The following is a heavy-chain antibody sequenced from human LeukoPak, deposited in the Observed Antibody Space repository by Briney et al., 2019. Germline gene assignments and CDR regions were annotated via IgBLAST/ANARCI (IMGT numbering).Heavy chain of an antibody. D-gene: IGHD3-10*01. CDR3: ARGWRVRSGPPFDP. Sequence: PSETLSLTCTVSGGSINNYYWSWIRQPAGKGLEWIGLIYSSGSTSYNPSLKSRVTMSVDTSKKQFSLKLSSVTAADTAVYYCARGWRVRSGPPFDPWGQGTLVTVSS. CDR2: IYSSGST. V-gene: IGHV4-4*07. J-gene: IGHJ5*02. CDR1: GGSINNYY.